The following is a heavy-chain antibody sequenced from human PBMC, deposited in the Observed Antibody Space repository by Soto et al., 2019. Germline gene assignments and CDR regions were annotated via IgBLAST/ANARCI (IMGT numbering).Heavy chain of an antibody. CDR3: ARGRRSIVGATNCDF. J-gene: IGHJ4*02. D-gene: IGHD1-26*01. Sequence: GASLKISCACSGYSFTSYCIGWVRQMPGKGLEWVGIICPGDSDSRYSPSFQGQVTISADKSISTAYVQWSSLKASDTAMYYCARGRRSIVGATNCDFWGQGTLGSVSS. CDR1: GYSFTSYC. CDR2: ICPGDSDS. V-gene: IGHV5-51*01.